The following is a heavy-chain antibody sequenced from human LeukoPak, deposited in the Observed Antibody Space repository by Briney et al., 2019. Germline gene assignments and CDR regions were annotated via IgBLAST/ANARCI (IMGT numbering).Heavy chain of an antibody. D-gene: IGHD1-26*01. J-gene: IGHJ4*02. Sequence: GGSLRLSCAASGFTFSRYWMSWVRQAPGKGLERVANTNQDESEKYFVDSVKGRFTISRDNAKNSLYLQMTSLTDEDTAVYYCARGGPGGSYLDYWGQGALVTVSS. CDR1: GFTFSRYW. CDR3: ARGGPGGSYLDY. V-gene: IGHV3-7*02. CDR2: TNQDESEK.